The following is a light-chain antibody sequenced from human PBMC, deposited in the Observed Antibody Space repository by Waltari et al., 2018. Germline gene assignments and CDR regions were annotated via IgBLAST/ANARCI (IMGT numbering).Light chain of an antibody. V-gene: IGLV1-51*01. CDR1: GSNIGNNF. J-gene: IGLJ2*01. Sequence: QSVLTQPPSVSAAPGQKVTISCSGTGSNIGNNFVSWYQQLPGTAPKLLIYDNNKRPPGIPDRVSGSKAGTSATLVSTGLQTGDEADYYCGTWDTDLSVVFGGGTQLTVL. CDR2: DNN. CDR3: GTWDTDLSVV.